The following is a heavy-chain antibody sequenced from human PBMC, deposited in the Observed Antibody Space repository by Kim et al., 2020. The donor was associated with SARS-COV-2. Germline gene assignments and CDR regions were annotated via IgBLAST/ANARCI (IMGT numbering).Heavy chain of an antibody. CDR2: IITIFGTA. V-gene: IGHV1-69*13. CDR3: ARDYSSGWYSGEYYYYYGMDA. D-gene: IGHD6-19*01. J-gene: IGHJ6*02. CDR1: GGSFSSYA. Sequence: SVKVSCKASGGSFSSYAISWVRQAPGQGLEWMGGIITIFGTANYAQKFQGRVTITADESTSTAYMELSSLRSEDTAVYYCARDYSSGWYSGEYYYYYGMDAWGQGTTVTVSS.